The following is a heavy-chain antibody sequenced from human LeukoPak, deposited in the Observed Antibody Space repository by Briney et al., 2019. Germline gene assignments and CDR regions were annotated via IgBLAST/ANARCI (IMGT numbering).Heavy chain of an antibody. D-gene: IGHD3-16*01. CDR2: INHNGSVN. J-gene: IGHJ6*02. V-gene: IGHV3-7*03. CDR3: ARGGGLDV. CDR1: GFTFSSYW. Sequence: GGSLRLSCAASGFTFSSYWMNWTRQAPGKGLEWVASINHNGSVNYYVDSVKGRFTISRDNAKNSLYLQMSNLRAEDTAVYFCARGGGLDVWGQGATVTVSS.